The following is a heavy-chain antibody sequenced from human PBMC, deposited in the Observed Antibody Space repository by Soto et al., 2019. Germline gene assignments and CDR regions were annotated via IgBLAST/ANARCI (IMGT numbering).Heavy chain of an antibody. J-gene: IGHJ4*02. V-gene: IGHV3-33*01. CDR2: IWYDGNNK. D-gene: IGHD6-19*01. Sequence: QVQLVESGGGVVQPGRSLRLSCAASGFTFSSYGMHWVRQAPGKGLEWVAVIWYDGNNKYYADSVKGRFTISRDNSKNTLYLQMNSLRAEETAVYYCARGGSSGWYLPFDYWGQGTLVTVSS. CDR3: ARGGSSGWYLPFDY. CDR1: GFTFSSYG.